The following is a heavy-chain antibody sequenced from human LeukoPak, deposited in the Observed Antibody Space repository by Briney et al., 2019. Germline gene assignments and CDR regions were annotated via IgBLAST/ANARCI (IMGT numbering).Heavy chain of an antibody. CDR1: GYTFTSYY. D-gene: IGHD6-19*01. Sequence: ASVKVSCKASGYTFTSYYMHWVRQAPGQGLEWMGIINPSGGSTSYAQNFQGRVTITRNTSINTAYMELSSLSPEDTAVYYCARGQTGSNGWYWFDYWGQGTLVTVSS. CDR2: INPSGGST. V-gene: IGHV1-46*01. CDR3: ARGQTGSNGWYWFDY. J-gene: IGHJ4*02.